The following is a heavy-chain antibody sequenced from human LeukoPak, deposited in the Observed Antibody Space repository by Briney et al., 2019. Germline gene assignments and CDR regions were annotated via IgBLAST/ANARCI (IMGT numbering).Heavy chain of an antibody. D-gene: IGHD3-3*01. Sequence: SETLSLTCTVSGGSISSYFWSWIRQPPGKGLEWIRYIYYSGSTNYNPSLKSRVTISVDTSKNQFSLKLSSVTAAATAVYYCARLENRDYYYGMDVWGKGTTVTVSS. V-gene: IGHV4-59*01. CDR1: GGSISSYF. CDR2: IYYSGST. J-gene: IGHJ6*04. CDR3: ARLENRDYYYGMDV.